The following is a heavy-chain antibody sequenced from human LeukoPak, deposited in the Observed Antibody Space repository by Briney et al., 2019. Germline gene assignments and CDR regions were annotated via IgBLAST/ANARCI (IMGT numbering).Heavy chain of an antibody. Sequence: ASVKVSCKAYGGTLTKNSVTWVRQAPGQGLEWMGGIIPIFGTANYAQKFQGRVTITTDESTSTAYMELSSLRSEDTAVYYCARGGTRLRFLEWQFSNWFNPWGQGTLVTVSS. J-gene: IGHJ5*02. CDR3: ARGGTRLRFLEWQFSNWFNP. V-gene: IGHV1-69*05. CDR1: GGTLTKNS. CDR2: IIPIFGTA. D-gene: IGHD3-3*01.